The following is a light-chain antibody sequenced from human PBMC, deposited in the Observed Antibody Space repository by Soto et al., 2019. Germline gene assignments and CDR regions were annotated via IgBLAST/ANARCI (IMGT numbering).Light chain of an antibody. J-gene: IGKJ5*01. CDR1: ESVSTAY. CDR2: GTS. Sequence: EVVLTQSPGTLSLSRGERATLSCRASESVSTAYLGWYQQKPGQPPRLLIYGTSSRATGIPDRFSGSGSGRDFTLTISRLEAQDFAVYYCQQYGNSPITFGQGTRLEIK. V-gene: IGKV3-20*01. CDR3: QQYGNSPIT.